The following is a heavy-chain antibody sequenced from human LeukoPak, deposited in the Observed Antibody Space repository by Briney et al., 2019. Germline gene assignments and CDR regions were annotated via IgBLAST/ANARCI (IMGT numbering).Heavy chain of an antibody. D-gene: IGHD2-15*01. CDR1: RGTFRRYA. CDR2: IIPIFGTP. Sequence: SVNVSCKASRGTFRRYALSWVGQAPGQGLEWMGGIIPIFGTPNYAQRFQGRVTITADESTSTAYMELSSLRSEDTAVYYCAMGAWPGYCSGVSCYSTYYFDYWGQGTLVTVSS. CDR3: AMGAWPGYCSGVSCYSTYYFDY. V-gene: IGHV1-69*13. J-gene: IGHJ4*02.